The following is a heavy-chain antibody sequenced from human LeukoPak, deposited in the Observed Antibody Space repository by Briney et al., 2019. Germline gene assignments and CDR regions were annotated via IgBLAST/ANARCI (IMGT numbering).Heavy chain of an antibody. V-gene: IGHV3-74*01. J-gene: IGHJ6*02. Sequence: GGSLRLSCAASGFTFSSYWMHWVRQAPGKGLVWVSRINSDGSSTSYADSVKGRFTIPRDNAKNTLYLQMNSLRAEDTAVYYCAREKAYYYYGMDVWGQGTTVTVSS. CDR2: INSDGSST. CDR3: AREKAYYYYGMDV. CDR1: GFTFSSYW.